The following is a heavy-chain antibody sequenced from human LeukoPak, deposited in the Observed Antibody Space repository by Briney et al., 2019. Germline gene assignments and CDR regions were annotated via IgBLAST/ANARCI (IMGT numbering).Heavy chain of an antibody. CDR1: GFTFSSYS. CDR3: ASEYSSGWDLGYYGMDV. D-gene: IGHD6-19*01. CDR2: ISSSSSYI. V-gene: IGHV3-21*01. J-gene: IGHJ6*02. Sequence: KSGGSLRLSCVASGFTFSSYSMNWVRQAPGKGLEWVSSISSSSSYIYYADSVKGRFTISRDNAKNSLYLQMNSLRAEDTAVYYCASEYSSGWDLGYYGMDVWGQGTTVTVSS.